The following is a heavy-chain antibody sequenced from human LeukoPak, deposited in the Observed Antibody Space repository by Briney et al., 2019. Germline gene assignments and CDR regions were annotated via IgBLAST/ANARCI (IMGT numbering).Heavy chain of an antibody. CDR2: ISSSSSTI. J-gene: IGHJ4*02. CDR3: AKSGQIAEPPFDY. CDR1: GFTFSSYS. V-gene: IGHV3-48*04. Sequence: PGGSLRLSCAASGFTFSSYSMNWVRQAPGKGLEWVSYISSSSSTIYYADSVKGRFTISRDNAKNTLYLQMNSLRAEDTAVYYCAKSGQIAEPPFDYWGQGTLVTVPS. D-gene: IGHD6-13*01.